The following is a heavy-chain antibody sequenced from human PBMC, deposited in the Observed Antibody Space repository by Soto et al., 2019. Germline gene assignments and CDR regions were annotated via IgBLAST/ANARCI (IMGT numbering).Heavy chain of an antibody. D-gene: IGHD3-3*01. CDR2: IKQDGSEK. CDR1: GFTFSSYW. V-gene: IGHV3-7*01. J-gene: IGHJ6*03. CDR3: AREEGTDFWSGYLLDYYYMDV. Sequence: GGSLRLSCAASGFTFSSYWMSWVRQAPGKGLEWVANIKQDGSEKYYVDSVKGRFTISRDNAKNSLYLQMNSLRAEDTAVYYCAREEGTDFWSGYLLDYYYMDVWGKGTTVTVSS.